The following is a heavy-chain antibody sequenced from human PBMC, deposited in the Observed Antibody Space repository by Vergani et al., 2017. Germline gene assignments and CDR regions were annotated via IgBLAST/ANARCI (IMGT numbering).Heavy chain of an antibody. J-gene: IGHJ6*02. D-gene: IGHD6-19*01. CDR1: GGSTSSYY. CDR2: IYYSGST. CDR3: ARGASPGYSSGWYGYYGMDV. Sequence: QVQLQESGPGLVKPSETLSLTCTVSGGSTSSYYWSWIRQPPGKGLEWFGYIYYSGSTNYNPSLKSRVTISVDTSKNQFSLKLSSVTAADTAVYYCARGASPGYSSGWYGYYGMDVWGQGTTVTVSS. V-gene: IGHV4-59*01.